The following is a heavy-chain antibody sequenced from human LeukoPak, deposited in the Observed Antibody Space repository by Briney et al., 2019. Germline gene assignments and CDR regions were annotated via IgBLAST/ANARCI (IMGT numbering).Heavy chain of an antibody. CDR1: GFTFSSYS. Sequence: GGSLRLSCAASGFTFSSYSMNWVRQAPGKGLEWVSSISSSSSYIYYADSVKGRFTISRDNAKNSLYLQMNSLRAEDTAVYYCAREALAVVAATQFDYWGQGTLVTVSS. D-gene: IGHD2-15*01. J-gene: IGHJ4*02. CDR2: ISSSSSYI. V-gene: IGHV3-21*01. CDR3: AREALAVVAATQFDY.